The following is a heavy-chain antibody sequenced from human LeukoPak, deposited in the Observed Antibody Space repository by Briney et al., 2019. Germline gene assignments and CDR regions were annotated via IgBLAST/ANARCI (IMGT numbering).Heavy chain of an antibody. CDR1: GGSISSGSYY. CDR3: ARDNSEGIVVVPAAPRFDP. CDR2: IYTSGST. D-gene: IGHD2-2*01. Sequence: SETLSLTCTVSGGSISSGSYYWSRIRQPAGKGLEWIGRIYTSGSTNYNPSLKGRVTISVDTSKNQFSLKLSSVTAADTAVYYCARDNSEGIVVVPAAPRFDPWGQGTLVTVSS. V-gene: IGHV4-61*02. J-gene: IGHJ5*02.